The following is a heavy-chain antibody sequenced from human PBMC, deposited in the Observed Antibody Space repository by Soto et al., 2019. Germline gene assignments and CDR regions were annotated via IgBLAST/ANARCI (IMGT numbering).Heavy chain of an antibody. Sequence: VQLVESGGGVVQPGRSLRLSCAASGFTFSDYAMDWVRQAPGKGLEWVAVVSHDVRNTHYADSVKGRFTISRDSSKNTVSLEMTSLRAEDTAVYYCATGGRQWLVTSDFNYWGQGALVTFSS. J-gene: IGHJ4*02. CDR2: VSHDVRNT. V-gene: IGHV3-30*03. CDR3: ATGGRQWLVTSDFNY. CDR1: GFTFSDYA. D-gene: IGHD6-19*01.